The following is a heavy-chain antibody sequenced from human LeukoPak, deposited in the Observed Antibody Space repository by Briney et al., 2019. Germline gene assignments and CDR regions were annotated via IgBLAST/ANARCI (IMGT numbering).Heavy chain of an antibody. CDR1: GFTFSSYG. CDR2: ISYDGSNK. Sequence: GGSLRLSCAASGFTFSSYGMHWVRQAPGKGLEWVAVISYDGSNKYYADSVKGRFTISRDNTKNTLYLQMNSLRAEDTAVYYCAKDRALGGNDRFDYWGQGTLVTVSS. D-gene: IGHD4-23*01. J-gene: IGHJ4*02. V-gene: IGHV3-30*18. CDR3: AKDRALGGNDRFDY.